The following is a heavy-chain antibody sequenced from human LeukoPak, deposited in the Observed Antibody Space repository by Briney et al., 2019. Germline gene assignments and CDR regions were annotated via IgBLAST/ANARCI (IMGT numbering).Heavy chain of an antibody. J-gene: IGHJ4*02. CDR2: IIPILGIA. Sequence: ASVKVSCKASGGTFSSYAISWVRQAPGQGLEWMGRIIPILGIANYAQKFQGRVTITADKSTSTAYMELSSLRSEDTAVYYCARGPPTVAGGVYFDYWGQGTLVTVSS. V-gene: IGHV1-69*04. CDR3: ARGPPTVAGGVYFDY. CDR1: GGTFSSYA. D-gene: IGHD6-19*01.